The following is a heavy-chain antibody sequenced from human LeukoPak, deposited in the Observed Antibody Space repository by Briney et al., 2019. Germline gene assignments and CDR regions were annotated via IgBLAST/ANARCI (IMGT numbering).Heavy chain of an antibody. Sequence: GGSLRLSCAASGVTFSSYAMSWVRQAPGKGLEWVANIKQDGSEKYYVDSVKGRFTISRDNAKNSLYLQMNSLRAEDTAVYYCARLNYYDSSGYPPAFDIWGQGTMVTVSS. J-gene: IGHJ3*02. CDR3: ARLNYYDSSGYPPAFDI. CDR2: IKQDGSEK. CDR1: GVTFSSYA. V-gene: IGHV3-7*01. D-gene: IGHD3-22*01.